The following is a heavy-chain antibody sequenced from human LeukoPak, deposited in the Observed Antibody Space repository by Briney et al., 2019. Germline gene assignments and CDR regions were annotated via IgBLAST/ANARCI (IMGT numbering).Heavy chain of an antibody. Sequence: AGGSLRLSCAGSGFTFSSYAMNWIRQVPGKGLEWVSSISGSGVNTYYADSVKGRFTISRDNSKNTLYLQMSTLRAEDTAIYYCAKAPEYSYYWVFDYWGQGTLITVSS. D-gene: IGHD5-18*01. CDR1: GFTFSSYA. CDR3: AKAPEYSYYWVFDY. CDR2: ISGSGVNT. J-gene: IGHJ4*02. V-gene: IGHV3-23*01.